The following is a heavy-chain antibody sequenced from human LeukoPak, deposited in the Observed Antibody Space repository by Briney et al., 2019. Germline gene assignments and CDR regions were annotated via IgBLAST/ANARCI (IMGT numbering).Heavy chain of an antibody. Sequence: GGSLRLSCATSGFTFSSYNMNWVRQAPGKGLEWVSFISSNGKTIHYADSVKGRFTISRDNAKNTVYLQMDSLRAEDSAIYYCAKGSYGGRPYYFDYWGQGALVTVSS. CDR3: AKGSYGGRPYYFDY. J-gene: IGHJ4*02. CDR1: GFTFSSYN. V-gene: IGHV3-48*01. D-gene: IGHD3-16*01. CDR2: ISSNGKTI.